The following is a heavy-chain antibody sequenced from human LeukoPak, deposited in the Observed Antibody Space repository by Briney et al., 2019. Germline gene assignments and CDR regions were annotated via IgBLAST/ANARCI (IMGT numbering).Heavy chain of an antibody. D-gene: IGHD4-17*01. CDR3: ARDPTLDYGDYLGWFDP. J-gene: IGHJ5*02. CDR1: GFTFSAYS. V-gene: IGHV3-21*01. CDR2: ISSSSSYI. Sequence: GGSLRLSCAASGFTFSAYSMNWVRQAPGKGLEWVSSISSSSSYIYYADSVKGRFTISRDNAKNSLYLQMNSLRAEDTAVYYCARDPTLDYGDYLGWFDPWGQGTLVTVSS.